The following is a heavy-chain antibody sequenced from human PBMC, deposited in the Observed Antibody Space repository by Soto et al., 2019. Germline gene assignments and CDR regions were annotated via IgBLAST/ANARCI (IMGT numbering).Heavy chain of an antibody. Sequence: ASVKVSCKASGYTFTGYYMHWVRQAPGQGLEWMGWINPNSGGTNYAQKFQGWVTMTRDTSISTAYMELSRLRSDDTAVYYCARGQSMVRGVPTPPNDXWGQGTLVTVSS. CDR1: GYTFTGYY. CDR3: ARGQSMVRGVPTPPNDX. V-gene: IGHV1-2*04. D-gene: IGHD3-10*01. J-gene: IGHJ4*02. CDR2: INPNSGGT.